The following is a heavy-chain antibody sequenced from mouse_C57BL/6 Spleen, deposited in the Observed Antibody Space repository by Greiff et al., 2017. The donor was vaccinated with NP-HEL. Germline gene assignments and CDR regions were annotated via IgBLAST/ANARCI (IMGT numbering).Heavy chain of an antibody. Sequence: VQLKQSGPELVKPGASVKIPCKASGYTFTDYNMDWVKQSHGKSLEWIGDINPNNGGTIYNQKFKGKATLTVDKSSSTAYMELRSLTSEDTAVYYCARRYYGSSPLDYWGQGTTLTVSS. CDR1: GYTFTDYN. D-gene: IGHD1-1*01. J-gene: IGHJ2*01. CDR3: ARRYYGSSPLDY. CDR2: INPNNGGT. V-gene: IGHV1-18*01.